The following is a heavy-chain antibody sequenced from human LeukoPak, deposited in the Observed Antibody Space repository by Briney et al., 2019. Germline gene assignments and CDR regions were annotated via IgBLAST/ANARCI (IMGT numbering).Heavy chain of an antibody. J-gene: IGHJ4*02. Sequence: SVKVSCKASGGTFSSYAISWVRQAPGQGLEWMGGIIPIFGTANYAQKFQGRVTITADESTSTAYMELSSLRSGDTAVYYCARARLDYDSSGYPREDYSFDYWGKGPLVTVSS. CDR3: ARARLDYDSSGYPREDYSFDY. CDR1: GGTFSSYA. CDR2: IIPIFGTA. D-gene: IGHD3-22*01. V-gene: IGHV1-69*13.